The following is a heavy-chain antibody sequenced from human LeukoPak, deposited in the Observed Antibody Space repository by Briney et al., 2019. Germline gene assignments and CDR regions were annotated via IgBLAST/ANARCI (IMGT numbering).Heavy chain of an antibody. CDR2: ISGTGSDM. CDR3: AREYVGTNYFDF. J-gene: IGHJ4*02. Sequence: GGSLRLSCAASGYTFSKYVMNWVRQAPGKGLEWVSSISGTGSDMYYADSVKGRFTISRDNAKNSLYLQVNSLRAEDTAVYYCAREYVGTNYFDFWGQGTLVTVSS. CDR1: GYTFSKYV. V-gene: IGHV3-21*01. D-gene: IGHD1-26*01.